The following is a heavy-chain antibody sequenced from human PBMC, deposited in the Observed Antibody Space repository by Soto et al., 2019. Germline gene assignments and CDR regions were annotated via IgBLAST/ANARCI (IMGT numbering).Heavy chain of an antibody. CDR2: IYYSGST. D-gene: IGHD3-10*01. J-gene: IGHJ6*03. Sequence: SETLSLTCTVSGGSISSSSYYWGWIRQPPGKGLEWIGSIYYSGSTYYNPSLKSRVTISVDTSKNQFSLKLSSVTAADTAVYYCASRTLYYYGSGGDYMDVWGQGTTVTVSS. CDR1: GGSISSSSYY. V-gene: IGHV4-39*01. CDR3: ASRTLYYYGSGGDYMDV.